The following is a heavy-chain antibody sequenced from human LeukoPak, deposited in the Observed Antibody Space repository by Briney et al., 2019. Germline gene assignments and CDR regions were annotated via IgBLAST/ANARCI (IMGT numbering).Heavy chain of an antibody. Sequence: GGSLRLSCAASGFTFSNYAMSWVRQAPGKGLEWVSTLGAGGADTYYGDSVRGRFTISRDNSKSTVFLQMNSLRAEDTAVYYCAKEKTTVKTPGIDYWGQGTLVTVSS. CDR3: AKEKTTVKTPGIDY. D-gene: IGHD4-23*01. V-gene: IGHV3-23*01. J-gene: IGHJ4*02. CDR2: LGAGGADT. CDR1: GFTFSNYA.